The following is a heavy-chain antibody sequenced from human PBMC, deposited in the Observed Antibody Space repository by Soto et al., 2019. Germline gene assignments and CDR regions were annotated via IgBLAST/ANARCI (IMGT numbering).Heavy chain of an antibody. V-gene: IGHV4-39*01. CDR3: ARTSGVQLWLGPYYFDY. Sequence: SETLSLTCTVSGGSISSSSYYWGWIRQPPGKGLEWIGSIYYSGSTYYNPSLKSRVTISVDTSKNQFSLKLSSVTAADTAVYYCARTSGVQLWLGPYYFDYWGQGTLVTV. J-gene: IGHJ4*02. CDR2: IYYSGST. D-gene: IGHD5-18*01. CDR1: GGSISSSSYY.